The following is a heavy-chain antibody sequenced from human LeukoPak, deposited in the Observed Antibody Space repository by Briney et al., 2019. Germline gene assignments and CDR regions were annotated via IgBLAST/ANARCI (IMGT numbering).Heavy chain of an antibody. J-gene: IGHJ6*03. Sequence: PGGSLRLSCAASGFTFSSYAMSWVRQAPGKGLEWVSAISGSGGSTYYADSVKGRFTISRDNSKNTLYLQMNSLRAEDTAVYYCAKDSRVRGLPDYYYYVDVWGKGTTVTVSS. CDR3: AKDSRVRGLPDYYYYVDV. V-gene: IGHV3-23*01. D-gene: IGHD2-21*02. CDR1: GFTFSSYA. CDR2: ISGSGGST.